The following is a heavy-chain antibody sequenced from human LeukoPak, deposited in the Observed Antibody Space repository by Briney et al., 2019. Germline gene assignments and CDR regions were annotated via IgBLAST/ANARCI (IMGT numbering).Heavy chain of an antibody. Sequence: GGSLRLSCAASGFTFSSSAMSWVRQAPGKGLDRVSTINGGGEGTHYADSVMGRFTVSRDNSKNTLYLQMTSLRAEDTATYYCAKNGIDSGWYESFDHWGQGTLVTVSS. CDR3: AKNGIDSGWYESFDH. CDR1: GFTFSSSA. D-gene: IGHD6-19*01. CDR2: INGGGEGT. J-gene: IGHJ4*02. V-gene: IGHV3-23*01.